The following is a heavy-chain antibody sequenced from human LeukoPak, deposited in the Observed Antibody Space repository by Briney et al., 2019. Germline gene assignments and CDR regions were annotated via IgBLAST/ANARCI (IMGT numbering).Heavy chain of an antibody. CDR2: MNPNSGNT. V-gene: IGHV1-8*01. D-gene: IGHD3-10*01. J-gene: IGHJ3*02. CDR3: AREREFDAFDI. Sequence: VASVKVSCKASGYTFTSHDINWVRQAAGQGLEWMGWMNPNSGNTGYAQKFRGRVTMTRNTSISTAYLELSGLRSEDTAVYYCAREREFDAFDIWGQGTMVTVSS. CDR1: GYTFTSHD.